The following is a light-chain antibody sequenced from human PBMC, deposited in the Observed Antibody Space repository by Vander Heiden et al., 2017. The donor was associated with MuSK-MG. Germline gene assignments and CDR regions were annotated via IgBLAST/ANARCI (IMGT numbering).Light chain of an antibody. J-gene: IGKJ3*01. CDR3: QQYGSSPRLFT. V-gene: IGKV3-20*01. CDR2: GAS. CDR1: QSVSSSS. Sequence: EIVLTQSPGTLSLSPGERATLSCRASQSVSSSSLAWYQQNPGQAPRLLIYGASSRATGIPNRFSGSGSGTDFTLTISRLEPEDFAVYYCQQYGSSPRLFTFGPGTKVDIK.